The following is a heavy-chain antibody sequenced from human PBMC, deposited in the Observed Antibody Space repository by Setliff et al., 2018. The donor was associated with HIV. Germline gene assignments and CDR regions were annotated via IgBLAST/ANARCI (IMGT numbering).Heavy chain of an antibody. D-gene: IGHD2-15*01. V-gene: IGHV4-59*02. J-gene: IGHJ4*02. CDR3: ATYSAGEGGRGH. CDR2: IHSSGTT. Sequence: SETLSLTCAVYGGSVSGHYWGWIRQPPGRGLEWIGYIHSSGTTHYNPSLSSRVTISFDASKKYFSLKLTSVTAADTAMYYCATYSAGEGGRGHWGQGTLVTVSS. CDR1: GGSVSGHY.